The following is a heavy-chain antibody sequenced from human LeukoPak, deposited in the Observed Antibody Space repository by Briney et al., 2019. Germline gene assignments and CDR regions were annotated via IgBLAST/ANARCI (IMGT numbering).Heavy chain of an antibody. CDR3: ARGKSGYSP. V-gene: IGHV1-2*02. D-gene: IGHD3-22*01. CDR1: GYTFTENY. J-gene: IGHJ4*02. Sequence: ASVKVSCKASGYTFTENYIHWVRQAPGQGLEWMGLINPYTGAANYAQNFQGRVTMTRDTSVSTAYMHLSGIRSDDTAVYYCARGKSGYSPWGQGTPVTVSS. CDR2: INPYTGAA.